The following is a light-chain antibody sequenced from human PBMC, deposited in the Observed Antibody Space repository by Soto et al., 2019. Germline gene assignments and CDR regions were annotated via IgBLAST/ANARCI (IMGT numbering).Light chain of an antibody. V-gene: IGKV1-27*01. CDR1: QGIRND. CDR2: WAS. Sequence: IQMTQSPSSLSASVGDRVTITCRASQGIRNDLGWYQQKPGKAPKLLIYWASTRESGVPDRFSGSGSGTDFTLTISSLQAEDVAIYYCQQYYTTRTFGQGTKVDIK. J-gene: IGKJ1*01. CDR3: QQYYTTRT.